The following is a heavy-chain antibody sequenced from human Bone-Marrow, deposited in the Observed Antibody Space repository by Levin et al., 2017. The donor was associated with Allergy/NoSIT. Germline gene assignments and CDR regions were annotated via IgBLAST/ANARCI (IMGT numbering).Heavy chain of an antibody. J-gene: IGHJ4*02. V-gene: IGHV4-4*01. CDR3: ATVEGLFCTGVSCSYSFHY. CDR2: IYRSGES. CDR1: GGSITTDNW. Sequence: GSLRLSCAVSGGSITTDNWWSWIRQPPGKGLEWIGEIYRSGESNYNPSLKSRVTMSVDKSKNHFSLNLRSVTVADTAIYFCATVEGLFCTGVSCSYSFHYWGRGALVTVSS. D-gene: IGHD3/OR15-3a*01.